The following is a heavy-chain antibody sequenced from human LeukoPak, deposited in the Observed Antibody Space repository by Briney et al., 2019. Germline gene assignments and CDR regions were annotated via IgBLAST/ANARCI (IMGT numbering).Heavy chain of an antibody. CDR3: ARDPLSAMNDGFDI. CDR2: IYYSGST. J-gene: IGHJ3*02. D-gene: IGHD5-18*01. CDR1: GGSISSGGYY. Sequence: PSETLSLTCTVSGGSISSGGYYWSWIRQHPGKGLEWIGYIYYSGSTYYNPSLKSRVTISLDTSKNQFSLKLRSVTAADTAVYYCARDPLSAMNDGFDIWGQGTMVTVSS. V-gene: IGHV4-31*03.